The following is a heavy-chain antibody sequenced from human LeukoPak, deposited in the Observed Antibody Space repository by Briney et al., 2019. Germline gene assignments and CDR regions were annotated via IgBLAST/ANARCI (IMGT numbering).Heavy chain of an antibody. V-gene: IGHV4-38-2*02. CDR3: ARYSSSWYG. CDR2: IYHSGST. Sequence: SETLSLTCTVSGYSISSGYYWGWIRQPPGKGLEWIGSIYHSGSTYYNPSLKSRVTISVDTSKNQFSLKLSSVTAADTAVYYCARYSSSWYGWGQGTLVTVSS. D-gene: IGHD6-13*01. J-gene: IGHJ4*02. CDR1: GYSISSGYY.